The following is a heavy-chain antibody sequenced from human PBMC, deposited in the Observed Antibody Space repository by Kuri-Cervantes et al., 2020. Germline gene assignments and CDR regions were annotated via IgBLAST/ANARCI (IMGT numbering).Heavy chain of an antibody. Sequence: LSLTCAASGFPFSNAWMSWVRQAPGKGLEWVGRIKSKTDGGTTDYAAPVKGRFTISRDDSKNTLYLQMNSLKTEDTAVYYCTTDLYYDILTGWEDWFDPWGQGTLVTVSS. J-gene: IGHJ5*02. CDR2: IKSKTDGGTT. V-gene: IGHV3-15*01. CDR1: GFPFSNAW. D-gene: IGHD3-9*01. CDR3: TTDLYYDILTGWEDWFDP.